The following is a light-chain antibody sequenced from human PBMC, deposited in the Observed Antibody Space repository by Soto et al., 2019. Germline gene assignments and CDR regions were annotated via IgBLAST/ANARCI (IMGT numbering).Light chain of an antibody. Sequence: QSALTQPASVSGSPGQSITISCTGTSSDVGVCDFVSWYQQHPGKAPKLMIYDVSNRPAGVSNRFSGSKSGNTASLTISGLQAEDEADYYCSSYTTSTTRVFGGGTKLTVL. CDR3: SSYTTSTTRV. CDR2: DVS. CDR1: SSDVGVCDF. J-gene: IGLJ3*02. V-gene: IGLV2-14*03.